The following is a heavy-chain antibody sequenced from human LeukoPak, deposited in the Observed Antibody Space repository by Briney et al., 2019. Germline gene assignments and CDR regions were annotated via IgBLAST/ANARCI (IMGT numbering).Heavy chain of an antibody. J-gene: IGHJ4*02. V-gene: IGHV2-5*02. Sequence: ESGPTLVKPTQILTQTCTLSGFSLSTGGVGVGWIRQPPGKALEWLALIYWDDDKRYSPSRKSRLTNTKDAAKNHVVLTMTNMDPVDTATNYWAHRRGYYDSSAYYPYWGQGTLVTVSS. CDR2: IYWDDDK. CDR1: GFSLSTGGVG. D-gene: IGHD3-22*01. CDR3: AHRRGYYDSSAYYPY.